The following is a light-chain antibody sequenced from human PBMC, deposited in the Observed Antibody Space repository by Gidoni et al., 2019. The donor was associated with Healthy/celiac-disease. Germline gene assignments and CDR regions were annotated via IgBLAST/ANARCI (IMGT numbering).Light chain of an antibody. J-gene: IGKJ1*01. CDR3: QQYNNWPRT. V-gene: IGKV3-15*01. Sequence: EIVMTQSPATLSVSPGERATLSCRASQSVNSYLARYQQKPGQAPRLLIYGASTRATGIPARFSGSGSGTEFTLTISSLQSEDFAVYSCQQYNNWPRTFGQGTKVEIK. CDR1: QSVNSY. CDR2: GAS.